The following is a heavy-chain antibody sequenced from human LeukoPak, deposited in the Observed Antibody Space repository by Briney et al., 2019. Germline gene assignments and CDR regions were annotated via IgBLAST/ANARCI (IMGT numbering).Heavy chain of an antibody. D-gene: IGHD2-15*01. CDR2: INPNRGGT. J-gene: IGHJ4*02. Sequence: GASVKVSCKSSVFPFSDFFIQWVRQAPGQGLEWMGWINPNRGGTTSAPKFQGRVTLTRDTSISTAYLELTSLTSDDTAVYYCARVGAGYGRILTCLEFWGQGTLVHVFS. V-gene: IGHV1-2*02. CDR1: VFPFSDFF. CDR3: ARVGAGYGRILTCLEF.